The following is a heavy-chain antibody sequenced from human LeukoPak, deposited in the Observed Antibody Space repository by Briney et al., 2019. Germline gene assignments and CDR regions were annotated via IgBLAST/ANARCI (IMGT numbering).Heavy chain of an antibody. D-gene: IGHD2-2*01. CDR2: IYTSGST. V-gene: IGHV4-4*07. J-gene: IGHJ6*02. CDR1: GGSISSYY. CDR3: ARVCSSTSCYVRYGMDV. Sequence: ASETLSLTCTVSGGSISSYYWSWIRQPAGKGLEWIGRIYTSGSTNYNPSLKSRVTMSVDTSKNQFSLKLSSVTAADTAVYYCARVCSSTSCYVRYGMDVWGQGTTVTVSS.